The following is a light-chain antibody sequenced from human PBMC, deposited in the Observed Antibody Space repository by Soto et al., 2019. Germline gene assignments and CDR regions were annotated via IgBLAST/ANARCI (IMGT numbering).Light chain of an antibody. CDR1: QSVSSSY. V-gene: IGKV3-20*01. CDR2: GAS. J-gene: IGKJ5*01. CDR3: QQYGSSPLT. Sequence: EIVLTQSPGTLSLSPGERATLFCRASQSVSSSYLAWYQQKPGQAPRLLIYGASSRATGIPDRFIGSGSGTDFTLTISRLEPEDFAVYYCQQYGSSPLTFGQGTRLEIK.